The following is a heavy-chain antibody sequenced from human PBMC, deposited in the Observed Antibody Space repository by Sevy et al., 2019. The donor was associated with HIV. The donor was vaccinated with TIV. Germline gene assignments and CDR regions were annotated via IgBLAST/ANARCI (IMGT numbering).Heavy chain of an antibody. V-gene: IGHV3-7*01. D-gene: IGHD3-22*01. CDR1: GFTVNSNY. CDR2: INQDGSEK. Sequence: GGSLRLSCAASGFTVNSNYMTWVRQAPGKGLEWVANINQDGSEKYHLDSVKGRFTISRDNAKNSLYLQMSSLRAEDSSVYFCARVSSIYYDRGYFYAMDVWGQGTTVTVSS. CDR3: ARVSSIYYDRGYFYAMDV. J-gene: IGHJ6*02.